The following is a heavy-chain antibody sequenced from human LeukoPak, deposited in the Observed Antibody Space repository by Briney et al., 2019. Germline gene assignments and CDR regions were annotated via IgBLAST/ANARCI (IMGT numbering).Heavy chain of an antibody. CDR1: GYTLSELS. J-gene: IGHJ3*02. V-gene: IGHV1-24*01. Sequence: GASVKVSCKVSGYTLSELSMHWVRQAPGKGLEWMGGFDPEDGEIIYAQKFQGRVTMTEDTSTDTAYMELSSLRSEDTAVFYCASRNNIAVVPAAADDTFDIWGQGTMVTVSS. CDR3: ASRNNIAVVPAAADDTFDI. D-gene: IGHD2-2*01. CDR2: FDPEDGEI.